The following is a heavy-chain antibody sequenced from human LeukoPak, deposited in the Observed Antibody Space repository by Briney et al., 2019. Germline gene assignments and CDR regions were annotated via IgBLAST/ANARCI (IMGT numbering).Heavy chain of an antibody. Sequence: SETLSLTCNVSGGSISSSSYYWGWIRQSPGKGLEWIGDIYYSGRTYNKNPSLESRVTISIDTSKSQFSLKLSSVSAADTAIYYCASVGKLGYYVDFWGQGTLVTVSS. CDR3: ASVGKLGYYVDF. CDR2: IYYSGRT. CDR1: GGSISSSSYY. V-gene: IGHV4-39*01. J-gene: IGHJ4*02. D-gene: IGHD7-27*01.